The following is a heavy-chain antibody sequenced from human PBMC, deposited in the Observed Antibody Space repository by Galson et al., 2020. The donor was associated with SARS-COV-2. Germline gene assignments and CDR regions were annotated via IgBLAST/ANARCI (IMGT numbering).Heavy chain of an antibody. CDR1: GYSISSGYY. D-gene: IGHD3-10*01. J-gene: IGHJ4*02. Sequence: SETLSLTCAVSGYSISSGYYWGWIRQPPGKGLEWIGSIYHSGSTYYNPSLKSRVTISVDTSKNQFSLKLSSVTAADTAVYYCARPSSMAPAYFDYWGQGTLVTVSS. CDR2: IYHSGST. V-gene: IGHV4-38-2*01. CDR3: ARPSSMAPAYFDY.